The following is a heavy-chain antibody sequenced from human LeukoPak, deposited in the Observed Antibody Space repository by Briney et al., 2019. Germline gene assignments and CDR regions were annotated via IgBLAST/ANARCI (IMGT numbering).Heavy chain of an antibody. Sequence: PGGSLRLSCAASGFTFSNHWMTWVRQAPGKGLEWVANIKQDGSEKYYVDSVKGRFTISRDNAKNSLYLQMSSLRAEDTAVYYCARDGGHYYGSGTYYNAYYYCNGTDVWGQGTTVTVSS. CDR1: GFTFSNHW. J-gene: IGHJ6*02. V-gene: IGHV3-7*01. CDR2: IKQDGSEK. CDR3: ARDGGHYYGSGTYYNAYYYCNGTDV. D-gene: IGHD3-10*01.